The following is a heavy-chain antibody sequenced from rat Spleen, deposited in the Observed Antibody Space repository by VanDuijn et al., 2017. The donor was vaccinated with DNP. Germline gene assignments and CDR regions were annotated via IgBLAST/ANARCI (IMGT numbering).Heavy chain of an antibody. Sequence: QVQLKESGPGLVQPSQTLSLTCTVSGFSLTSWHVSWVRRPPGKGLEWMGIMWAGGTTAYNSLLKSRLTISRDISKSQVSLKINSLQAEDTATYYCARDRGKLGARFDYWGQGVMVTVSS. V-gene: IGHV2-43*01. CDR1: GFSLTSWH. J-gene: IGHJ2*01. CDR3: ARDRGKLGARFDY. CDR2: MWAGGTT. D-gene: IGHD5-1*01.